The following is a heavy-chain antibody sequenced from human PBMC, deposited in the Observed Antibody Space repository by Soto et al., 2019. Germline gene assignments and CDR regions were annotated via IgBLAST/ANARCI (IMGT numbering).Heavy chain of an antibody. CDR2: IIPIFGTT. Sequence: QVQLVQSGAEVKKPGSSVKVSCKASGGTFSSYAISWVRQAPGQGLEWMGGIIPIFGTTNYAQTFQGRVTITAAESTSTASMELSSLRSEHTAVYYCTRVVTVVKSFHYWYFDLRGRGTLVTVSS. D-gene: IGHD2-15*01. CDR3: TRVVTVVKSFHYWYFDL. J-gene: IGHJ2*01. CDR1: GGTFSSYA. V-gene: IGHV1-69*12.